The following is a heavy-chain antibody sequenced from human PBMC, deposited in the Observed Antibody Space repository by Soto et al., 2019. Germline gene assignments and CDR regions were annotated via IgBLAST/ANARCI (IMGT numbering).Heavy chain of an antibody. CDR3: AKSAARPRGYYYYYYGVDV. J-gene: IGHJ6*02. CDR1: GFTFSSYA. V-gene: IGHV3-23*01. Sequence: GGSLRLSCAASGFTFSSYAMSWVRQAPGKGLEWVSAISGSGGSTYYADSVKGRFTISRDNSKNTLYLQMNSLRAEDTAVYYCAKSAARPRGYYYYYYGVDVWGQGTTVTVSS. D-gene: IGHD6-6*01. CDR2: ISGSGGST.